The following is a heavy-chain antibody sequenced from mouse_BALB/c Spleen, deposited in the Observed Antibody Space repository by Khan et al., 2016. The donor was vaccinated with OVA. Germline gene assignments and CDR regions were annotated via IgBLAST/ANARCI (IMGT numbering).Heavy chain of an antibody. CDR1: GYTFTNYG. CDR3: ARPPYFSYVMVY. CDR2: INTYTGEP. D-gene: IGHD2-10*01. V-gene: IGHV9-3-1*01. Sequence: VQLQQPGPELKKPGETVKISCKASGYTFTNYGMNWVKQAPGKGLKWMGWINTYTGEPTYADDFKGRFAFSLETSASTAYLQINNLKNEDTATYFCARPPYFSYVMVYWGQGTSVTVSS. J-gene: IGHJ4*01.